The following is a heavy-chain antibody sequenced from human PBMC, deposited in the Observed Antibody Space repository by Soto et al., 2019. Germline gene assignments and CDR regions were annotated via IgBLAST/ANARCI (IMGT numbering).Heavy chain of an antibody. CDR2: IFSNYEK. J-gene: IGHJ6*02. D-gene: IGHD6-13*01. CDR1: GVSLKNARVG. V-gene: IGHV2-26*01. Sequence: QVPLKESGPVLVKPTETLTLTCTVSGVSLKNARVGMTWIRQPPVKALEWLAVIFSNYEKSSSTSLKSRLTLSKDNSKIKVVLTMSNLDPLDTGTYFCARTRQQLNYYAMDVCGQGTRVTVYS. CDR3: ARTRQQLNYYAMDV.